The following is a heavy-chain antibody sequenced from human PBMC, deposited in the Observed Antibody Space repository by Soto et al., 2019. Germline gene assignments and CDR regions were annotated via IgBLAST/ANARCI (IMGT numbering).Heavy chain of an antibody. V-gene: IGHV3-72*01. CDR2: IRNKGNSYTT. CDR1: GFTFSDHY. CDR3: AKDLGFYSSTWHYFDY. J-gene: IGHJ4*02. D-gene: IGHD6-13*01. Sequence: GGSLRLSCAASGFTFSDHYMDWVRQAPGKGLEWIGRIRNKGNSYTTEYAASVKGRFTISRDDSQNPLYLQMNSLKTEDTAVYYCAKDLGFYSSTWHYFDYWGQGTLVTVSS.